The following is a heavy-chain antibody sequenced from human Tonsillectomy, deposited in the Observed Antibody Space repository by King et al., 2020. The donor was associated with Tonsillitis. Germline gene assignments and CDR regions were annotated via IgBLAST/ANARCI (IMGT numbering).Heavy chain of an antibody. CDR3: AGHRAVTPVDY. CDR1: GGSISSSGYY. J-gene: IGHJ4*02. CDR2: LYYSGNT. V-gene: IGHV4-39*01. D-gene: IGHD4-17*01. Sequence: LQLQESGPGLVKPSETLSLICTVSGGSISSSGYYWGWIRQPPGKGLEWIGSLYYSGNTYYNPSLKSRVTMSLDTSKNQFSLKLTSVTAADTAVYYCAGHRAVTPVDYWGQGTLVTVSS.